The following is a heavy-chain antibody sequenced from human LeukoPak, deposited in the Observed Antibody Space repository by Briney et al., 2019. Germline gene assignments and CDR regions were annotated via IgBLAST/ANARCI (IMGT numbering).Heavy chain of an antibody. Sequence: PGGSLRLSCAASGFTFSSYTMSWVRQAPGKGLEWVSSISSSSSYIYYADSVKGRFTISRDNAKNSLYLQMNSLRAEDTAVYYCARDSVYYYDSSGYYLFDYWGQGTLVTVSS. CDR1: GFTFSSYT. J-gene: IGHJ4*02. D-gene: IGHD3-22*01. CDR3: ARDSVYYYDSSGYYLFDY. CDR2: ISSSSSYI. V-gene: IGHV3-21*01.